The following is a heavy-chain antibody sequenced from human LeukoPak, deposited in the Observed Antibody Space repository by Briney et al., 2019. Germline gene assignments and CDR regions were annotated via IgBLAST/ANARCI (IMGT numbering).Heavy chain of an antibody. J-gene: IGHJ6*02. CDR3: ARVDYDILTGQVGYYGMDV. Sequence: SETLSLTCTVSGGSISSYYWSWIRQPPGKGLEWIGYIYYSGSTNYNPSLKSRVTISVDTSKNQFSLKLSSVTAADTAVYYCARVDYDILTGQVGYYGMDVWGQGTTVTVSS. D-gene: IGHD3-9*01. V-gene: IGHV4-59*01. CDR1: GGSISSYY. CDR2: IYYSGST.